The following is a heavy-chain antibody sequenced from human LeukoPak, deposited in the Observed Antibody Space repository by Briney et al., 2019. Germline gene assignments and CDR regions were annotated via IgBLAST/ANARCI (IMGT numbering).Heavy chain of an antibody. V-gene: IGHV4-39*07. J-gene: IGHJ4*02. D-gene: IGHD3-10*01. Sequence: PSETLSLTFSVSGGSITSSSYYWGWIRQPPEKGLEWIGSIYYTGGTYYNPSLKSRVTISVDRSKNQFSLNVNSVTAADTAVYFCARGLQVWSRDPFDYWGQGILVTVSS. CDR2: IYYTGGT. CDR3: ARGLQVWSRDPFDY. CDR1: GGSITSSSYY.